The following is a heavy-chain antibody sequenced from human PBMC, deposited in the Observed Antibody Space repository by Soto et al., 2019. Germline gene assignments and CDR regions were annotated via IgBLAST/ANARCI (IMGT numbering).Heavy chain of an antibody. V-gene: IGHV2-5*02. D-gene: IGHD1-26*01. CDR2: IFWDEDE. CDR1: GFSLGSATLG. Sequence: QITLKESGPTLVKPTQTLTLTCTFSGFSLGSATLGVGWIRQPPGKALEWLALIFWDEDERYSPSLKSRLTITKDTSRNQVVLTLTNMDPVDTATYFCARTPGRGSLGYFDYWGRGTLVTVSS. J-gene: IGHJ4*02. CDR3: ARTPGRGSLGYFDY.